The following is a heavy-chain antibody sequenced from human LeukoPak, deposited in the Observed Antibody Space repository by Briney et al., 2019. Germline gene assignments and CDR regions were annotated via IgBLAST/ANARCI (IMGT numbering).Heavy chain of an antibody. Sequence: GASVKVSCKASGGTFSSYAISWVRQAPGQGREWMGRIIPILGIANYAQKFQGRVTITADKSTSTAYMELSSLRSEDTAVYYCARPIVGATTWDLDYWGQGTLVTVSS. CDR1: GGTFSSYA. CDR3: ARPIVGATTWDLDY. D-gene: IGHD1-26*01. J-gene: IGHJ4*02. CDR2: IIPILGIA. V-gene: IGHV1-69*04.